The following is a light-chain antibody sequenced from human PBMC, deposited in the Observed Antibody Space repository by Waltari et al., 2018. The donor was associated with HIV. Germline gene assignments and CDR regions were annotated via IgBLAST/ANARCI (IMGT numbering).Light chain of an antibody. Sequence: QSALNQPASVFGSPGPSITISCNGTRSEVCGYNYVPWYQQHPGKAPKFMIYEVSNRPSGVSKRDSGAKAGNTAALTISGLQAEDEADYYCNSYTSTSTGVFGTGTKVTVL. J-gene: IGLJ1*01. V-gene: IGLV2-14*01. CDR3: NSYTSTSTGV. CDR2: EVS. CDR1: RSEVCGYNY.